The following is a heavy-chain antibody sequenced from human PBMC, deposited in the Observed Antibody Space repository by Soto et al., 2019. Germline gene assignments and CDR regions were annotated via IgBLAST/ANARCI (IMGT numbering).Heavy chain of an antibody. CDR2: INHSGST. J-gene: IGHJ6*02. Sequence: PSETLSLTCAVYGGSFSGYYWSWIRQPPGKGLEWIGEINHSGSTNYNPSLKSRVTISVDTSKNQFSLKLSSVTAADTAVYYCARAIQGLPQEYGMDVWGQGTTVTVSS. CDR3: ARAIQGLPQEYGMDV. D-gene: IGHD5-12*01. CDR1: GGSFSGYY. V-gene: IGHV4-34*01.